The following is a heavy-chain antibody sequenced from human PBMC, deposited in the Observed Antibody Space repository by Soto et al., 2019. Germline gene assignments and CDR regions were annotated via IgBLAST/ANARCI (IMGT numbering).Heavy chain of an antibody. CDR3: ARDSQIWFDP. J-gene: IGHJ5*02. V-gene: IGHV4-4*07. Sequence: SETLSLTCTVSGESISGHYWSWIRQPAGKGPEWIGRIYRSGNTNYNPSLKSRVTMSVDMSKNQFSLKLTSVNAADTAVYYCARDSQIWFDPWGQGTLVTVS. CDR2: IYRSGNT. CDR1: GESISGHY.